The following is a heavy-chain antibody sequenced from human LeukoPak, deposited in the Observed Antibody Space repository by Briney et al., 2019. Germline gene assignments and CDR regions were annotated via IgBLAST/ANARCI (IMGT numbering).Heavy chain of an antibody. J-gene: IGHJ4*02. V-gene: IGHV1-69*13. CDR3: ARDDSSPWGPTANRYFDY. CDR1: GYTFTSYY. Sequence: SVKVSCKASGYTFTSYYMHWVRQAPGQGLEWMGGIIPIFGTANYAQKFQGRVTITADESTSTAYMELSSLRSEDTAVYYCARDDSSPWGPTANRYFDYWGQGTLVTVSS. CDR2: IIPIFGTA. D-gene: IGHD1-14*01.